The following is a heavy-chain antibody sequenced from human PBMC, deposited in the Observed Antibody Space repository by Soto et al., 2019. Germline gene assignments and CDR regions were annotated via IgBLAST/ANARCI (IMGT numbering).Heavy chain of an antibody. CDR2: ISAYNGNT. Sequence: ASVKVSCKASGYTFTSYGISWVRQAPGQGLEWMGWISAYNGNTSYAQKLQGRVTMTTDTSTSTAYMELRSLRSDDTAVYYCARDSPDIVVVPAVRSGEDVWGQGTTVTVSS. V-gene: IGHV1-18*01. CDR3: ARDSPDIVVVPAVRSGEDV. J-gene: IGHJ6*02. CDR1: GYTFTSYG. D-gene: IGHD2-2*01.